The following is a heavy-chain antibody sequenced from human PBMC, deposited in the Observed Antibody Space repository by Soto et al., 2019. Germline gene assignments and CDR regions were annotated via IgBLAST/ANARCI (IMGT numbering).Heavy chain of an antibody. Sequence: GGSLRLSCAASGFTFSSFAMSWVRQAPGKGLEWVSAISVTGSGSNTYYADSVKGRFTISRDNSKNTLYLQMNSLRAEDTAIYYCAKDRGQWLVSYDYWGQGPLVTVYS. J-gene: IGHJ4*02. CDR3: AKDRGQWLVSYDY. CDR1: GFTFSSFA. V-gene: IGHV3-23*01. D-gene: IGHD6-19*01. CDR2: ISVTGSGSNT.